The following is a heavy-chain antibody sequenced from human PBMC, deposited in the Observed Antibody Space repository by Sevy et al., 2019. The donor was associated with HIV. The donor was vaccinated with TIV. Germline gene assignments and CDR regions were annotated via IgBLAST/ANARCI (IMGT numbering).Heavy chain of an antibody. CDR1: GFTFNTYN. D-gene: IGHD3-22*01. CDR2: IIYTSTTI. CDR3: ASSDATSRFGYYYFAMDF. V-gene: IGHV3-48*02. J-gene: IGHJ6*02. Sequence: GGSLRLSCAVSGFTFNTYNMNWVRQAPGKGLEWVSYIIYTSTTIDYADSVTGRFTISRDNAKNTLYLQMNSLRDEDTVVYYCASSDATSRFGYYYFAMDFWGQGTSVSVSS.